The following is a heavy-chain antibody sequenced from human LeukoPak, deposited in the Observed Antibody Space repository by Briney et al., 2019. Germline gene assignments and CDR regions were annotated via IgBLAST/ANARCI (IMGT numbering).Heavy chain of an antibody. J-gene: IGHJ4*02. Sequence: SGPTLVNPTQTLTLTCTFSGFSLRRNGVGVTWIRQPPGKALEWLATVYWDDDKAYSPSLKTRVTITKDSSKNQVVLIMTNMDPVDTATYYCARFYATTHYFDYWGQGILVTVSS. V-gene: IGHV2-5*02. CDR2: VYWDDDK. CDR1: GFSLRRNGVG. CDR3: ARFYATTHYFDY. D-gene: IGHD2/OR15-2a*01.